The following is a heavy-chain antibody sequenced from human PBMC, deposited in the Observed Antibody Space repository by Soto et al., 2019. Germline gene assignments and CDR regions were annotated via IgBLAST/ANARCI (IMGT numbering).Heavy chain of an antibody. J-gene: IGHJ2*01. CDR2: ISNTGTT. D-gene: IGHD5-12*01. CDR1: GGSISSGY. V-gene: IGHV4-59*01. Sequence: QVQLQESGPGLLKPSETLSLTCTVSGGSISSGYWSWLRQSPGEGLEWIGHISNTGTTNYSPSLKSRVFMSVDTSKTQISLKVSSVNAADTAVYYCARSTRSNSGYDPDWYFDLWGRGTLVTVSS. CDR3: ARSTRSNSGYDPDWYFDL.